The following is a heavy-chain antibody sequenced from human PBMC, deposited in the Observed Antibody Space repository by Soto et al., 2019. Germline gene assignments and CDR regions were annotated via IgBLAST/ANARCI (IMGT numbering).Heavy chain of an antibody. Sequence: ASETLSLTCTVSGGSVTSDTYYWSWIRQPPGKGLEWIGYIYYSGSTNYNPSLESRVTISIDTSKNHFSLRLSSVTAADTAVYYCARDKSTSGSYFYYFDYWGQGSLVT. CDR3: ARDKSTSGSYFYYFDY. D-gene: IGHD3-10*01. CDR1: GGSVTSDTYY. CDR2: IYYSGST. V-gene: IGHV4-61*01. J-gene: IGHJ4*02.